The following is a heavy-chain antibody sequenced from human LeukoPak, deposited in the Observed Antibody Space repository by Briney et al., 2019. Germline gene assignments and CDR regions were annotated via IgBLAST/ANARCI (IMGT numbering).Heavy chain of an antibody. D-gene: IGHD6-13*01. CDR1: GFTFSSYG. CDR2: IWYDGSNK. V-gene: IGHV3-30*02. J-gene: IGHJ4*02. CDR3: AKDKEQQLVFYYFDY. Sequence: GGSLRLSCAASGFTFSSYGMHWVRQAPGKGLEWVAVIWYDGSNKYYADSVKGRFTISRDNSKNTLYLQMNSLRAEDTAVYYCAKDKEQQLVFYYFDYWGQGTLVTVSS.